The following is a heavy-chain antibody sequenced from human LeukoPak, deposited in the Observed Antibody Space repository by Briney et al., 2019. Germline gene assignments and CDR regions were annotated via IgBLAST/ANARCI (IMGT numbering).Heavy chain of an antibody. CDR1: GYTFTSYG. CDR3: ARDRGRSYYYYYYMDV. CDR2: ISAYNGNT. J-gene: IGHJ6*03. Sequence: GASVKVSCKASGYTFTSYGISWVRQAPGQGLEWMGWISAYNGNTNYAQKLQGRVTMTTDTFTNTAYMELRSLTSDDTAVYYCARDRGRSYYYYYYMDVWGEGTTVTVSS. V-gene: IGHV1-18*01.